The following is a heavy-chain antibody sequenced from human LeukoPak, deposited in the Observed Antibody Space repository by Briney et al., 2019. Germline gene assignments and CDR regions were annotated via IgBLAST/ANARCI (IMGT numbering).Heavy chain of an antibody. J-gene: IGHJ4*02. CDR1: GGTFSSYA. CDR3: ATDLSGSYPG. D-gene: IGHD1-26*01. CDR2: IIPIFGTA. Sequence: ASVKVSCKASGGTFSSYAISWVRQAPGQGLEWMGGIIPIFGTANYAQKFQDRVTITADESTSTAYMELSSLRSEDTAVYYCATDLSGSYPGWGQGTLVTVSS. V-gene: IGHV1-69*01.